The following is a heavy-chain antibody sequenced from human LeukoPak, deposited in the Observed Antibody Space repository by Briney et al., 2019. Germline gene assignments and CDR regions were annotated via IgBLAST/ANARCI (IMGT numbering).Heavy chain of an antibody. Sequence: GGSLRLSCAASGFTFSSYSMNWVRQAPGKGLEWVSSISSSSSYIYYADSVKGRFTISRDNAKNSLYLQMNSLRAEDTAVYYCARDAPDSGAGDAFDIWGQGTMVTVSS. CDR1: GFTFSSYS. CDR3: ARDAPDSGAGDAFDI. V-gene: IGHV3-21*01. D-gene: IGHD6-19*01. CDR2: ISSSSSYI. J-gene: IGHJ3*02.